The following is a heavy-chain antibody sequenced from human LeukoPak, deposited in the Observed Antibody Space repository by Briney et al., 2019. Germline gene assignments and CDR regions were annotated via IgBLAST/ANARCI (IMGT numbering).Heavy chain of an antibody. CDR2: INHSGST. D-gene: IGHD3-10*01. CDR1: GGSFSGYY. Sequence: PSETLSLTCAVYGGSFSGYYWSWIRQPPGKGLEWIGEINHSGSTNYNPSLKSRVTISVDTSKNQFSLKLGSVTAADTAVYYCAREREESSTDWYFDLWGRGTLVTVSS. CDR3: AREREESSTDWYFDL. V-gene: IGHV4-34*01. J-gene: IGHJ2*01.